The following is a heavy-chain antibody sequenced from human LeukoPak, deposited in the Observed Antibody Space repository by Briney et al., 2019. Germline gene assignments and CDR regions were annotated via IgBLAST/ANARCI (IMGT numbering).Heavy chain of an antibody. CDR2: ISGSGGST. CDR1: GFTFSSYA. D-gene: IGHD3-10*01. J-gene: IGHJ4*02. Sequence: GGSLRLSCAASGFTFSSYAMSWVRQAPGKGLEWVSAISGSGGSTYYTDSVKGRFTISRDNSKNTLYLQMNSLRAEDTAVYYCAKRYYYGSGPFGYWGQGTLVTVSS. V-gene: IGHV3-23*01. CDR3: AKRYYYGSGPFGY.